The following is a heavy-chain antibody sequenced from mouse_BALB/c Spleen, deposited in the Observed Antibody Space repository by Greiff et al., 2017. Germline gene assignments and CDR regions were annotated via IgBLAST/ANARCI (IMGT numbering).Heavy chain of an antibody. D-gene: IGHD1-1*01. J-gene: IGHJ4*01. CDR1: GFTFSDYY. CDR2: ISDGGSYT. V-gene: IGHV5-4*02. CDR3: ARAPYYYGSGYVVDY. Sequence: EVKLMESGGGLVKPGGSLKLSCAASGFTFSDYYMYWVRQTPEKRLEWVATISDGGSYTYYPDSVKGRFTISRDNAKNNLYLQMSSLKSEDTAMYYCARAPYYYGSGYVVDYWGQGTSVTVSS.